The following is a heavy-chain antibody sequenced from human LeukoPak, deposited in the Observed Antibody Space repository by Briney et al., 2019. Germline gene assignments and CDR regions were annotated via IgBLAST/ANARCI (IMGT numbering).Heavy chain of an antibody. CDR2: ISGNAGST. J-gene: IGHJ3*02. Sequence: PGGSLRLSCTASGFTLSSYAMSWVRQAPGKGLEWVSLISGNAGSTYYADPVKGRFTISRDNSKNTLYLQMNSLRAEDTAVYYCTYYYDSSGYYSFSQAFDIWGQGTMVTVSS. D-gene: IGHD3-22*01. CDR3: TYYYDSSGYYSFSQAFDI. CDR1: GFTLSSYA. V-gene: IGHV3-23*01.